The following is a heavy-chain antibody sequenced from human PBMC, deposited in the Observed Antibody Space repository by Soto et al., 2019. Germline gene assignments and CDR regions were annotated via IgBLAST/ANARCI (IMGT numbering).Heavy chain of an antibody. V-gene: IGHV1-69*13. CDR3: ARVEMALYGMDV. J-gene: IGHJ6*02. CDR2: IIPIFGTA. D-gene: IGHD5-12*01. CDR1: GGTFSSYA. Sequence: SVKVSCKASGGTFSSYAISWVRQAPGQGLEWMGGIIPIFGTANYAQKFQGRVTITADESTSTAYMELSSLRSEDTAVYYCARVEMALYGMDVWGQGTTVTVSS.